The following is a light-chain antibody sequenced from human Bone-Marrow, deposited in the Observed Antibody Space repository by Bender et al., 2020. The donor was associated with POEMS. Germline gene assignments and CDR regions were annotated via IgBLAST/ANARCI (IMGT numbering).Light chain of an antibody. V-gene: IGLV2-14*03. CDR1: DGDVGAYDH. CDR2: GVN. CDR3: SSYTSSSTPVF. J-gene: IGLJ2*01. Sequence: QSVLTQPASVSGSPGQSLTISCIGTDGDVGAYDHVSWYQQLPGKAPKLIIYGVNNRPSGVSDRFSGSKSGNTASLTISGLQAEDEATYYCSSYTSSSTPVFFGGGTKVTVL.